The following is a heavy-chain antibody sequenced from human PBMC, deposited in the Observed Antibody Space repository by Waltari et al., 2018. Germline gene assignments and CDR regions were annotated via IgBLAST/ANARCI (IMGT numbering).Heavy chain of an antibody. J-gene: IGHJ5*02. Sequence: EMQLVESEGGFVQRGGPLTLSCTASGFAVNRNYMGWVRQAPGKGPEWVSVLYSDGRTFYADSVKGRFTISRHDSKNTLYLQLNSLTPDDTAVYYCARGFTLILGPWGQGALVTVSS. V-gene: IGHV3-53*04. D-gene: IGHD3-16*01. CDR2: LYSDGRT. CDR3: ARGFTLILGP. CDR1: GFAVNRNY.